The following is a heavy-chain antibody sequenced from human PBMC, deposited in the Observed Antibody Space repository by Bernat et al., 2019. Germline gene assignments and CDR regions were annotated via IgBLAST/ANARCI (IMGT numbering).Heavy chain of an antibody. Sequence: QVQLQESGPGLVKPAETLSLTCTVSGDSISSSSYCWGWIRQPPGKGLEWIGSIDYGGTTYSNPSLQSRVAISVDTSKNQFSLTLRSVAASDTAVYYCASRDCIGGYSYPDYWGQGALVTVSS. D-gene: IGHD2-15*01. V-gene: IGHV4-39*01. J-gene: IGHJ4*02. CDR1: GDSISSSSYC. CDR3: ASRDCIGGYSYPDY. CDR2: IDYGGTT.